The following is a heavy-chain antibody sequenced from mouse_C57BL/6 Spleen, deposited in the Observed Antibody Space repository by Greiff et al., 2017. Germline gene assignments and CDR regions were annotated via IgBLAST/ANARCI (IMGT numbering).Heavy chain of an antibody. J-gene: IGHJ3*01. V-gene: IGHV1-18*01. CDR1: GYTFTDYN. CDR3: ARPYYDYDGRSWFAY. Sequence: VQLQQSGPELVKPGASVKIPCKASGYTFTDYNMDWVKQSHGKSLEWIGDINPNNGGTIYNQKFKGKATLTVDKSSSTAYMELRSLTSEDTAVYYGARPYYDYDGRSWFAYWGQGTLVTVSA. D-gene: IGHD2-4*01. CDR2: INPNNGGT.